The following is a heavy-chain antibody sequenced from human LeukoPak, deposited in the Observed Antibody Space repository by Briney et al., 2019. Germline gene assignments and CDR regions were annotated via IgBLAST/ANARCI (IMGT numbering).Heavy chain of an antibody. CDR3: SRDYSASGSLDS. CDR1: GFTFSNYW. Sequence: GGSLRLSCAASGFTFSNYWMNWVRQAPGKGLEWVGNIKQDGSAIYYGDSVKGRFSISRDNAQNSLYLQMNSLRVEDTAVYCCSRDYSASGSLDSWGQGTLVTVSS. V-gene: IGHV3-7*04. D-gene: IGHD3-10*01. J-gene: IGHJ4*02. CDR2: IKQDGSAI.